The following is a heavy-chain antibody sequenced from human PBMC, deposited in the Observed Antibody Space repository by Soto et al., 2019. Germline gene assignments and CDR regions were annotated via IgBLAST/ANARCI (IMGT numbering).Heavy chain of an antibody. CDR3: VRTAREGAVAPHWFDR. Sequence: SDTMSLSCAVSGASIRSTDYSWRWIRQAPGKGLEWIGYVYYTGSTYYNPSLMSRLTISVDTSKNQFSLKLTSVTAAETAVYYCVRTAREGAVAPHWFDRWGQGTQVTVSS. CDR2: VYYTGST. D-gene: IGHD2-21*02. J-gene: IGHJ5*02. CDR1: GASIRSTDYS. V-gene: IGHV4-30-4*02.